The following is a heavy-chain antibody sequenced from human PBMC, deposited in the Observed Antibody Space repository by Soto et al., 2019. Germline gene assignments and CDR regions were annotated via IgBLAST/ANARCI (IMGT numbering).Heavy chain of an antibody. D-gene: IGHD3-10*01. Sequence: QVQLQESGPGLVKPSGTLSLTCAFSGGSISSDNWWSWVRQPPGKGLEWIGEIYHSGNTNYNPSLKSRVTISVDKSKNQFSLKVTSVTAADTGQYYCARVSASVMLRGVIINWGQGTLVTVSS. J-gene: IGHJ4*02. CDR3: ARVSASVMLRGVIIN. V-gene: IGHV4-4*02. CDR2: IYHSGNT. CDR1: GGSISSDNW.